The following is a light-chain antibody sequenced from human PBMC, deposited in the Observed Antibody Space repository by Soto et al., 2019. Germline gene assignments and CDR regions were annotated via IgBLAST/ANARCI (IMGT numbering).Light chain of an antibody. V-gene: IGKV3-20*01. CDR1: QSVSNSY. CDR3: QQYRTSEST. J-gene: IGKJ5*01. CDR2: DTS. Sequence: VLTQSRGALSLSRGERATVACRASQSVSNSYVAWYQQKSGQAPRLLIYDTSSRVTGIPDRFSGSGSGTDFTLTISRLEADDFDRFYCQQYRTSESTFRQGTRLEI.